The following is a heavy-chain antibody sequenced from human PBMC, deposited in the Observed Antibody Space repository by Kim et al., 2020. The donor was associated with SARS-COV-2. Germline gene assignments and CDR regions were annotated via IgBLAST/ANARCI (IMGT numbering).Heavy chain of an antibody. Sequence: ASVKVSCKASGYTFTGYYMHWVRQAPGQGLEWMGWINPNSGGTNYAQKFQGWVTMTRDTSISTAYMELSRLRSDDTAVYYCARGPRYYYDSSGYPTKFDYWGQGTLVTVSS. CDR2: INPNSGGT. D-gene: IGHD3-22*01. J-gene: IGHJ4*02. CDR1: GYTFTGYY. V-gene: IGHV1-2*04. CDR3: ARGPRYYYDSSGYPTKFDY.